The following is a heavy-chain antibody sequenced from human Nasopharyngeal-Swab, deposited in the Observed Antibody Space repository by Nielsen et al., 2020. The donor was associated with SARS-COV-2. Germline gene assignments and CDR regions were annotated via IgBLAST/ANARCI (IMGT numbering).Heavy chain of an antibody. Sequence: GGSLRLSCAASGFTFSSYGMHWVRQAPGKGLEWVPGISDDGNDQNYAEFVEGRLTISRDNSKNTLFLEMNSLRAEDTAVYYCAKVWWAETDAFDFWGQGTTVTVSS. CDR3: AKVWWAETDAFDF. J-gene: IGHJ3*01. V-gene: IGHV3-30*18. D-gene: IGHD2-21*01. CDR1: GFTFSSYG. CDR2: ISDDGNDQ.